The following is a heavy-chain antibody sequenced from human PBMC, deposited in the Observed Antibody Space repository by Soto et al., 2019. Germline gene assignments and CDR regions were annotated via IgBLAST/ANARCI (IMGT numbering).Heavy chain of an antibody. CDR3: ASIEYYYVSSGPSDAFDI. Sequence: GGSLRLSCAASGFTFSSYWMSWVRQAPGKGLEWVANIKQDGSEKYYVDSVKGRFTISRDNAKNSLYLQMNSLRAEDTAVYYCASIEYYYVSSGPSDAFDIWGQGTMVTVSS. CDR2: IKQDGSEK. J-gene: IGHJ3*02. D-gene: IGHD3-22*01. CDR1: GFTFSSYW. V-gene: IGHV3-7*03.